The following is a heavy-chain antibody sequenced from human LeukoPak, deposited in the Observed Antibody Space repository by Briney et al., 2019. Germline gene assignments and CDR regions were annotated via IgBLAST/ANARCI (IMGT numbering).Heavy chain of an antibody. CDR2: ISGSGGST. Sequence: GGSLRLSCAASGFTFSSYAMSWVRQAPGKGLEWVSAISGSGGSTYYADSVKGRFTISRDNSKNTLYLQMNSLRAEDTAVYYCAKATEITMVRGVISYFDYWGQGTLVTVSS. V-gene: IGHV3-23*01. CDR3: AKATEITMVRGVISYFDY. CDR1: GFTFSSYA. J-gene: IGHJ4*02. D-gene: IGHD3-10*01.